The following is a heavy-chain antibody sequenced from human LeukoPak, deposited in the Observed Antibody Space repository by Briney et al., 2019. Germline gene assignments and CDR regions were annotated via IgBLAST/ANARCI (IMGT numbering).Heavy chain of an antibody. CDR1: GYTFTSYD. CDR2: MNPNGGNT. V-gene: IGHV1-8*01. Sequence: ASVKVSCKASGYTFTSYDINWVRQATGQGLEWMGWMNPNGGNTGYAQKFQGRVTMTRNTSISTAYMELSSLRSEDTAVYYCARVPDSSGYYYESDYWGQGTLVTVSS. CDR3: ARVPDSSGYYYESDY. D-gene: IGHD3-22*01. J-gene: IGHJ4*02.